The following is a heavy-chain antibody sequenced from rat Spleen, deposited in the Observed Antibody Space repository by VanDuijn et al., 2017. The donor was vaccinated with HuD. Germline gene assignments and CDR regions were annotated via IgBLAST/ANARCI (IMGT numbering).Heavy chain of an antibody. CDR2: ISSGGST. V-gene: IGHV2-6*01. J-gene: IGHJ2*01. CDR3: ARSSRD. CDR1: GFSLTSYT. Sequence: QVQLKESGPGLVQPSQTLSLTCTVSGFSLTSYTVSWVRQPPGKGLEWIAAISSGGSTYYNSALKSRLSISRDTSKSQVFLKMNSLQTEDTAMYFCARSSRDWGQGVMVTFSS.